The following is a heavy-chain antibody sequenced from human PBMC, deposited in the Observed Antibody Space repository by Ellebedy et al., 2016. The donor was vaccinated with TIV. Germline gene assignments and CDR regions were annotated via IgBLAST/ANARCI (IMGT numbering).Heavy chain of an antibody. CDR2: ISSSSSFI. V-gene: IGHV3-21*01. Sequence: PGGSLRLSCAASGFIFNRHTINWIRQAPGKGLEWVACISSSSSFIYYADSVKGRFTISRDNAKNSLYLQMNGLRAEDTAVYYCARERHTDNDENPFDYWGQGTLVTVSS. D-gene: IGHD1-1*01. J-gene: IGHJ4*02. CDR1: GFIFNRHT. CDR3: ARERHTDNDENPFDY.